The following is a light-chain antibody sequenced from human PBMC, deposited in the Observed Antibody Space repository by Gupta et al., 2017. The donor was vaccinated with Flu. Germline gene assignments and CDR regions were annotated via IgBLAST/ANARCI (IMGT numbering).Light chain of an antibody. J-gene: IGLJ3*02. V-gene: IGLV2-14*01. CDR3: SSYTSSSTPSWV. CDR1: SSDVGGYNY. CDR2: EVS. Sequence: TIPCTGTSSDVGGYNYVSWYQQHPGKAHKLMIYEVSNRPSGVSNRFSGSKSGNTASLTISGLQAEDGADYYCSSYTSSSTPSWVFGGGTKLTVL.